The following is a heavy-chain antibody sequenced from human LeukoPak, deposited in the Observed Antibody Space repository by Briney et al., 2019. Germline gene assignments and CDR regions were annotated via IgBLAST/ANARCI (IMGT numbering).Heavy chain of an antibody. CDR2: IYYSGST. CDR1: GGSISSSGYY. CDR3: SKRDCSRTSCFYWNFDL. D-gene: IGHD2-2*01. V-gene: IGHV4-39*07. Sequence: SETLSLTCTVSGGSISSSGYYWGWIRQPPGKGLEWIGSIYYSGSTNYSPSLKSRVTISVDTSQNQFSLKLSSVTAADTAVYYCSKRDCSRTSCFYWNFDLWGRGTLLTVSS. J-gene: IGHJ2*01.